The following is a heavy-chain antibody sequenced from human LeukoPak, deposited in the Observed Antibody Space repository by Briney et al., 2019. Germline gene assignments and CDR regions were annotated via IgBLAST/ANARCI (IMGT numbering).Heavy chain of an antibody. D-gene: IGHD3-10*01. CDR2: IYYSWST. J-gene: IGHJ5*02. CDR3: ARGKGSGSYYNDWFDP. Sequence: SETLSLTCTVSAGSISNYYWSWIRQPPGKGLEGIGYIYYSWSTNSNPSLKSRVTISVDTPKNQFSLKLSSVTAADTAVYYCARGKGSGSYYNDWFDPWGQGTLVTVSS. CDR1: AGSISNYY. V-gene: IGHV4-59*01.